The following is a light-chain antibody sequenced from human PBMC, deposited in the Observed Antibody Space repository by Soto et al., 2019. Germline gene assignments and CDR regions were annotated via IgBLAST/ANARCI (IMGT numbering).Light chain of an antibody. CDR2: GAS. CDR3: QQYSSYPGT. J-gene: IGKJ1*01. CDR1: QSISSR. Sequence: DIQLTQSPTTLSASVGDSNTFTCRASQSISSRLAWYLQIQGQAPNLLIYGASRSESGVPSRFSGSGSGTEFTLTISSLQTVDFAAYYCQQYSSYPGTFGQGTKVDIK. V-gene: IGKV1-5*01.